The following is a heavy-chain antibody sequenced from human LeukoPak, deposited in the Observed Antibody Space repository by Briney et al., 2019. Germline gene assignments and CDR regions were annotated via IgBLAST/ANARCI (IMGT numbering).Heavy chain of an antibody. CDR2: IKGGGGGT. CDR3: AKELAITMIVES. V-gene: IGHV3-23*01. J-gene: IGHJ3*01. D-gene: IGHD3-22*01. CDR1: GFTFSSYA. Sequence: GGSLRLSCAASGFTFSSYAMSWVRQAPGKGLEWVSAIKGGGGGTYYADSVKGRFIISRDNSKNTLYLQMNSLRAEDTAVYYCAKELAITMIVESWGQGKMGTVSS.